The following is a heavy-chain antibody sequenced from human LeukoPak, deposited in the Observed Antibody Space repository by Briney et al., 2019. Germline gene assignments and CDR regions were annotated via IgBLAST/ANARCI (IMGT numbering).Heavy chain of an antibody. CDR3: ARGAAYGDYVFDY. D-gene: IGHD4-17*01. CDR1: GGSISSYY. V-gene: IGHV4-59*12. CDR2: IYYVGST. J-gene: IGHJ4*02. Sequence: SETLSLTCTVSGGSISSYYWSWIRQPPGKGLEWIGYIYYVGSTNYNPSLRSRATMSVDTSENQFSLKLTSVTAADTAVYYCARGAAYGDYVFDYWGQGTLVTASS.